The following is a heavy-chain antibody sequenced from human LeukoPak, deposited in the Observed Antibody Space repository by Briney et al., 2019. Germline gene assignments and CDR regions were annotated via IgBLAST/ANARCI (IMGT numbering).Heavy chain of an antibody. Sequence: PGGSLRLSCAASGFTFSDYYMSWIRQAPGKGLKWVSYISSTGSTIYHTDSVKGRFTISRDNAKDSLYLHMNSLRAEDTAIYYCARGDWNLDYWGRGTLVTVSS. J-gene: IGHJ4*02. CDR1: GFTFSDYY. CDR2: ISSTGSTI. D-gene: IGHD2-21*02. V-gene: IGHV3-11*04. CDR3: ARGDWNLDY.